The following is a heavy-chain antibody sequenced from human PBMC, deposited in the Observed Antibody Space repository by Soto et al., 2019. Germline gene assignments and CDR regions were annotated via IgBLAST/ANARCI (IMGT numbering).Heavy chain of an antibody. CDR3: ARGTMGTIWH. V-gene: IGHV4-30-4*01. CDR1: GGSVSSGDYY. J-gene: IGHJ4*02. D-gene: IGHD1-26*01. Sequence: QVQLQESGPGLVKPSQTLSLTCSVSGGSVSSGDYYWSWIRQPPGEGLEWIGYIYYTGSTYYSPSLKSRVALSIDTSKNHFSLNLISVTAADTAVYCCARGTMGTIWHWGQGTLVTVSS. CDR2: IYYTGST.